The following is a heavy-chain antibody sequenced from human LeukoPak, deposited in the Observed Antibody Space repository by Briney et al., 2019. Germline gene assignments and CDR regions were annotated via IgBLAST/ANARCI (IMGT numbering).Heavy chain of an antibody. CDR1: GFTLSSYW. Sequence: GGSLRLSCAASGFTLSSYWMHWVRQAPAKGLEWLALIKPDGSEKFFVPSVKGRFTISRDNAKNSLYLQMNSLRAEDTAVYYCARAYYGDFVWGQGTLVTVSS. V-gene: IGHV3-7*04. D-gene: IGHD4-17*01. J-gene: IGHJ4*02. CDR2: IKPDGSEK. CDR3: ARAYYGDFV.